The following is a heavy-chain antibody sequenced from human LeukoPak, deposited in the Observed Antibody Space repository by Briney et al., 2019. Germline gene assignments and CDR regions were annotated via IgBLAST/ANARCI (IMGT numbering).Heavy chain of an antibody. CDR2: MNPNSGNT. D-gene: IGHD3-10*01. V-gene: IGHV1-8*01. CDR1: GYTFTSYD. Sequence: ASVKVSCKASGYTFTSYDINWVRQATGQGLEWMGWMNPNSGNTGYAQKFQGRVTMTRNTSISTAYMELSGLRSEDTAVYYCASVKNGGDAFDIWGQGTMVTVSS. J-gene: IGHJ3*02. CDR3: ASVKNGGDAFDI.